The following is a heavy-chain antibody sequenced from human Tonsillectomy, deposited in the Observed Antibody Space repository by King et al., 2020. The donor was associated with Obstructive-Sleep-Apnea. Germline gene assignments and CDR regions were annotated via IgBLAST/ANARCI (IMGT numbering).Heavy chain of an antibody. CDR1: GFSLSNARMG. V-gene: IGHV2-26*01. J-gene: IGHJ2*01. Sequence: TLQESGPVLVKPTETLTLTCTVSGFSLSNARMGVSWIRQPPGKALEWLAHIFSSDEKSYSTSLNSRLTISKDTSKSQVVLTMTNMDPVDTATYYCARIIRDYDSSGYYYWYFDLWGRGTLVTVSS. CDR2: IFSSDEK. CDR3: ARIIRDYDSSGYYYWYFDL. D-gene: IGHD3-22*01.